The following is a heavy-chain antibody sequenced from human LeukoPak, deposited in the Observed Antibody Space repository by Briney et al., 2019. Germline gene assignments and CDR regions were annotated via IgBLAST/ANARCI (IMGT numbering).Heavy chain of an antibody. CDR3: AKDIGEMATNAFDY. J-gene: IGHJ4*02. D-gene: IGHD5-24*01. CDR2: ISWNSGSI. Sequence: PGRPLRLSCAASGFTFDDYAMHWVRQAPGKGLEWVSGISWNSGSIGYADSVKGRFTISRDNAKNSLYLQMNSLRAEDMALYYCAKDIGEMATNAFDYWGQGTLVTVSS. V-gene: IGHV3-9*03. CDR1: GFTFDDYA.